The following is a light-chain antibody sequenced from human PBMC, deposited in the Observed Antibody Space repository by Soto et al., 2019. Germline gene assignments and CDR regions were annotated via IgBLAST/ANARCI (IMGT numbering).Light chain of an antibody. V-gene: IGLV2-18*02. CDR2: EVS. CDR1: SSDVGSYNR. Sequence: QSVLTQPPSVSGSPGQSVTISCTGTSSDVGSYNRVSWYKQTPDTAPTLVIYEVSYRPSGVPHRFSGSKSGNTASLTISGLQAEDEADYYCSSFTSSITLVFGGGTQLTVL. J-gene: IGLJ2*01. CDR3: SSFTSSITLV.